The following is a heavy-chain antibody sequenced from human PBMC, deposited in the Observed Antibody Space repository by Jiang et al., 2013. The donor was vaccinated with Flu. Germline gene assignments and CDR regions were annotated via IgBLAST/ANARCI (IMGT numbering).Heavy chain of an antibody. CDR1: GYTFTSYA. J-gene: IGHJ3*02. Sequence: GAEVKKPGASVKVSCKASGYTFTSYAMHWVRQAPGQRLEWMGWINAGNGNTKYSQKFQGRVTITRDTSASTAYMELSSLRSEDTAVYYCARDRFGPRITIFGVVTHDAFDIWGQGTMVTVSS. CDR2: INAGNGNT. V-gene: IGHV1-3*01. CDR3: ARDRFGPRITIFGVVTHDAFDI. D-gene: IGHD3-3*01.